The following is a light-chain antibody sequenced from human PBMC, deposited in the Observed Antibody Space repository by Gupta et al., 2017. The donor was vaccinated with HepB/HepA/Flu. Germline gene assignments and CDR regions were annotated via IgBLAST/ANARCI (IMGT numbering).Light chain of an antibody. CDR1: SSDVGSYNY. V-gene: IGLV2-11*03. CDR2: DVS. J-gene: IGLJ2*01. CDR3: CSYAGSYTYVI. Sequence: GEEVTISCTGTSSDVGSYNYVSWYQQHPGKAPKLMMSDVSKRPSGVPERFSGSKSGNTASLTISGLQAEDEADYYCCSYAGSYTYVIFGGGTQLTVL.